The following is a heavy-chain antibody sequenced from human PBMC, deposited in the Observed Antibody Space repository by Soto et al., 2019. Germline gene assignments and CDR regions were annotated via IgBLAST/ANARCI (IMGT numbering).Heavy chain of an antibody. J-gene: IGHJ6*02. CDR3: ARTAAAGKYYYGVDV. CDR2: IYPGDSDT. D-gene: IGHD6-13*01. Sequence: RESLKISCKGSGYSFTSYWIGWVRQMPGKGLELMGIIYPGDSDTRYSPSFQGQVTISADKSISTAYLQWSSLKASDTAMYYCARTAAAGKYYYGVDVWGQGTTVTVSS. CDR1: GYSFTSYW. V-gene: IGHV5-51*01.